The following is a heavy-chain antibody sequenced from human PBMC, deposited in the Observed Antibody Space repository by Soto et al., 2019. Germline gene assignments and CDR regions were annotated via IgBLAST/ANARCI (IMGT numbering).Heavy chain of an antibody. J-gene: IGHJ4*02. Sequence: PSETPSITCTVCGDSICSYYWSWIRQPPGKGLEWIGSIYYSGSTYYNPSLKSRVTISVDTSKNQFSLKLSSVTAADTAVYYCARRYRSSFEYWGQGTLVTVYS. CDR2: IYYSGST. V-gene: IGHV4-59*08. D-gene: IGHD6-13*01. CDR3: ARRYRSSFEY. CDR1: GDSICSYY.